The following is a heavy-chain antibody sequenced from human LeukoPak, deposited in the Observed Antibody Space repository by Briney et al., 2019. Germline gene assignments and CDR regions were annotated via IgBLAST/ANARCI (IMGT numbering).Heavy chain of an antibody. CDR2: ISSSGST. J-gene: IGHJ4*02. CDR1: GDSISSGDYY. Sequence: SETLSLTCTVSGDSISSGDYYWSWIRQPAGTGLEWIGRISSSGSTNYNPSLKSRVTISVDTSKNQFSLKLSSVTAADTAVYFCARGPYSYDSSGAFDIWGQGTLVTVSS. D-gene: IGHD3-22*01. CDR3: ARGPYSYDSSGAFDI. V-gene: IGHV4-61*02.